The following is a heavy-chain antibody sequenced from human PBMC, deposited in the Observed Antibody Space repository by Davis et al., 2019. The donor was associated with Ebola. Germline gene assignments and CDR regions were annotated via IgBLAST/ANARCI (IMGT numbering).Heavy chain of an antibody. Sequence: PGGSLRLSCAASGFTFSTSAMNWVRQAPGKGLEWVSGISGSGDSAFFADSVKGRFTISRDNSRNTLSLQMSSLRAEDTAIYFCTKRPVGYQLVVGYFDSWGQGTLVTVSS. D-gene: IGHD6-13*01. V-gene: IGHV3-23*01. CDR3: TKRPVGYQLVVGYFDS. CDR2: ISGSGDSA. CDR1: GFTFSTSA. J-gene: IGHJ4*02.